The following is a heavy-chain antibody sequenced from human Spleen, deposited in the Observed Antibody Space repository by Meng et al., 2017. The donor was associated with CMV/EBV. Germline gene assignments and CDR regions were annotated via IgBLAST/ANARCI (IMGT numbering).Heavy chain of an antibody. CDR2: INPYNSNT. CDR1: FTTYE. J-gene: IGHJ5*02. Sequence: FTTYEITWVRQAPGQGLEWMGWINPYNSNTNYLQNFQGRVTMTTDTSTSTAYLELRSLRSDDTAVYYCARGRVTMVRGVVINRTWFDPWGQGTLVTVSS. D-gene: IGHD3-10*01. CDR3: ARGRVTMVRGVVINRTWFDP. V-gene: IGHV1-18*01.